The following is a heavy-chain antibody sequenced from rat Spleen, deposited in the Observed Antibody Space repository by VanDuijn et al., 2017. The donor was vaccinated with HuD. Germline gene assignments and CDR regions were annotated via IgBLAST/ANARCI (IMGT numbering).Heavy chain of an antibody. D-gene: IGHD2-2*01. CDR3: ARAGYLRDWYFDF. J-gene: IGHJ1*01. V-gene: IGHV5-29*01. CDR2: ISYGDSSGHSGT. Sequence: EVQLVESGGGLVQPGRSLKLSCAASGFTYSNYVMAWFRQAPTKGLEWVASISYGDSSGHSGTYYRDSVKGRFTISRDDAKSTLYLQMDSLRSEDTATYHCARAGYLRDWYFDFWGPGAMVTVSS. CDR1: GFTYSNYV.